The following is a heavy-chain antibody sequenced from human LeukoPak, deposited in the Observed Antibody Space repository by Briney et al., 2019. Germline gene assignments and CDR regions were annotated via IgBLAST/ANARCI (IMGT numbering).Heavy chain of an antibody. V-gene: IGHV3-30-3*01. Sequence: PGRSLRLSCAASGFTFSSYAMHWVRQAPGKGLEWVAVISYDGSNKYYADSVKGRFTISRDNSKNTLYLQMNSLRAEDTAVYYCARDTYYDFWSVGDYFDYWGQGTLVTVSS. CDR3: ARDTYYDFWSVGDYFDY. CDR1: GFTFSSYA. J-gene: IGHJ4*02. D-gene: IGHD3-3*01. CDR2: ISYDGSNK.